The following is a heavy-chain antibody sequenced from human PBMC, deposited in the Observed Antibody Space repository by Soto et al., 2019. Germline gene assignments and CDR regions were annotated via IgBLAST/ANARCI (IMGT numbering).Heavy chain of an antibody. CDR1: GGSFRGYY. CDR3: ATSIAALRPFDY. Sequence: SEHLSLTCAVYGGSFRGYYLSWIRPPPGKGLEWIGEINHSGSTNYNPSLKSRVTISVDTSKNQFSLKLSSVTAADTAVYYCATSIAALRPFDYWGQGTLVNVSS. V-gene: IGHV4-34*01. D-gene: IGHD6-6*01. CDR2: INHSGST. J-gene: IGHJ4*02.